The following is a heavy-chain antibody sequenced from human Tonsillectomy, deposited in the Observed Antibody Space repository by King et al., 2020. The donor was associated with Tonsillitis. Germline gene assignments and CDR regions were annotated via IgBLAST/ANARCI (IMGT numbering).Heavy chain of an antibody. V-gene: IGHV2-5*02. CDR2: IYWDDDK. J-gene: IGHJ4*02. CDR1: GFSLSTSGVG. D-gene: IGHD6-19*01. Sequence: TLKESGPTLVKPTQTLTLTCTFSGFSLSTSGVGVGWIRQPPGKALEWLALIYWDDDKRYSPSLKSRLTITKDTSKNQVVLTMTNMDPVDTATDYCAHSVELCIAVAGAFDYWGQGTLVTVSS. CDR3: AHSVELCIAVAGAFDY.